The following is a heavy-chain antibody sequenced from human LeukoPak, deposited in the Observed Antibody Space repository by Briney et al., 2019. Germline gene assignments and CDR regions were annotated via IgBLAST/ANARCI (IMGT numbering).Heavy chain of an antibody. CDR1: GGSFSGYY. CDR3: ARATRGYNYWIDY. V-gene: IGHV4-34*01. Sequence: SETLSLTCAVCGGSFSGYYWSWIRQPPGKGLEWIGEINHSGSTNYNPSLKSRVTISVDTSKNQFSLKLSSVTAADTAVYYCARATRGYNYWIDYWGQGTLVTVSS. D-gene: IGHD5-24*01. J-gene: IGHJ4*02. CDR2: INHSGST.